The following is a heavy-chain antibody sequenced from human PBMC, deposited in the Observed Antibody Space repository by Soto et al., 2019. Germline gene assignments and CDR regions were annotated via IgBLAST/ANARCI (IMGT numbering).Heavy chain of an antibody. CDR3: ARNIPYYYDSSGYRNAFDI. CDR1: GFTFSSYE. D-gene: IGHD3-22*01. V-gene: IGHV3-48*03. J-gene: IGHJ3*02. Sequence: HPGGSLRLSCAASGFTFSSYEMNWVRQAPGKGLEWVSYISSSGSTIYYADSVKGRFTISRDNAKNSLYLQMNSLRAEDTAVYYCARNIPYYYDSSGYRNAFDIWGQGTMVTVSS. CDR2: ISSSGSTI.